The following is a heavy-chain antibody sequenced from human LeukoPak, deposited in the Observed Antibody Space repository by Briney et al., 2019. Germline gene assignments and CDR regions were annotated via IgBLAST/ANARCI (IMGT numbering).Heavy chain of an antibody. D-gene: IGHD2-15*01. V-gene: IGHV1-18*01. CDR2: ISAYNVNT. CDR1: GYTFTSYG. Sequence: ASVKVSCKASGYTFTSYGISWVRQAPGQGLEWMGWISAYNVNTNYAQKLQGRVTMTTDTSTSTAYMELRSLRSDDTAVYYCLVVAVAATGDYWGQGTLVTVSS. CDR3: LVVAVAATGDY. J-gene: IGHJ4*02.